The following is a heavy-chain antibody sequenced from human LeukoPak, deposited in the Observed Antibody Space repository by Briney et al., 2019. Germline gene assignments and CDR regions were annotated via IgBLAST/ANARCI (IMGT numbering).Heavy chain of an antibody. CDR3: AKESYGGTTVTTGLDY. D-gene: IGHD4-17*01. CDR1: GFTFSSYG. V-gene: IGHV3-30*02. CDR2: IRYDGSNK. J-gene: IGHJ4*02. Sequence: GGSLRLSSAASGFTFSSYGMHWVRQAPGKGLEWVAFIRYDGSNKYYADSVKGRFTISRDNSKNTLYLQMNSLRAEDTAVYYCAKESYGGTTVTTGLDYWGQGTLVTVSS.